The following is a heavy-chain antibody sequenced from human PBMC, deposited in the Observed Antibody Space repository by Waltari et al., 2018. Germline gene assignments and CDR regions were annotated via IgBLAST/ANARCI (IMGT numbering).Heavy chain of an antibody. CDR1: GGSIKTYY. J-gene: IGHJ4*02. CDR2: TSDTGST. V-gene: IGHV4-59*01. CDR3: ARGSSSGWYGYFDY. Sequence: QVQLQESGPGLVKPSETLSLTCTVSGGSIKTYYWSWIRQPPGKGLEWLGYTSDTGSTHSNPSPRSRVTISVDTSKNQVSLKLSSVTAADTAVYYCARGSSSGWYGYFDYWGQGTRVTVSS. D-gene: IGHD6-13*01.